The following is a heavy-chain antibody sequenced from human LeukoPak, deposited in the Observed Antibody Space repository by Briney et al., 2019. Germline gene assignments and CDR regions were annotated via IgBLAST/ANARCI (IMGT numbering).Heavy chain of an antibody. D-gene: IGHD4-17*01. CDR2: IYYSGST. CDR3: ARHNGYGDYVGY. V-gene: IGHV4-39*01. J-gene: IGHJ4*02. Sequence: PSETLSLTCTVSGGSISSSSYYWGWIRQPPGKGLEWIGSIYYSGSTYYNPSLKSRVTISVDTSKNQFSLKLSSVTAADTAVCYCARHNGYGDYVGYWGQGTLVTVSS. CDR1: GGSISSSSYY.